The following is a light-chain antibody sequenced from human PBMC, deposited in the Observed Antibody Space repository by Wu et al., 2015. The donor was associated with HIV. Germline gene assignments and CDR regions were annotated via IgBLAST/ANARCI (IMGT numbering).Light chain of an antibody. J-gene: IGKJ4*01. CDR1: QGISHF. Sequence: DIQLTQSPSFLSASVGDRVTITCRASQGISHFLGWYQQKPGKAPKLLIYAASTLQSGVPSRFSGSGSGTEFTLTISSLQPDDFATYYCQQLNSYPLTFGGGTKVEIK. V-gene: IGKV1-9*01. CDR2: AAS. CDR3: QQLNSYPLT.